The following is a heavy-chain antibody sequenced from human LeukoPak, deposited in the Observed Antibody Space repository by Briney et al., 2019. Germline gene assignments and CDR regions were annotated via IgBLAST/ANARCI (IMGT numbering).Heavy chain of an antibody. CDR3: ARAPFGPGTYLQY. J-gene: IGHJ1*01. D-gene: IGHD3-10*01. Sequence: GGSLRLSCAASGFSFSNARMSWVRRAPGKELEWVGRIKSNTDGGTVDYGAAVKGRFTITRDDSSSSLYLQMNNLKTEDTAVYYCARAPFGPGTYLQYWGQGTLVVVSS. V-gene: IGHV3-15*01. CDR1: GFSFSNAR. CDR2: IKSNTDGGTV.